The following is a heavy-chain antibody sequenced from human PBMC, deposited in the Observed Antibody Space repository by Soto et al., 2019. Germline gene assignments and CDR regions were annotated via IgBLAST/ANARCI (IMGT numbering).Heavy chain of an antibody. V-gene: IGHV3-74*03. CDR1: GFTFSDYW. CDR2: IVNDGSST. Sequence: EVQLVESGGGLVQPGGSLRLSCAASGFTFSDYWMHWVRQAPGKGLEWVSRIVNDGSSTTYADSVKGRFPISRDNAKNTLYLQMNSLRVDDTAVYFCARETRGTYYDDYWGQGTLVTVSS. D-gene: IGHD3-16*01. J-gene: IGHJ4*02. CDR3: ARETRGTYYDDY.